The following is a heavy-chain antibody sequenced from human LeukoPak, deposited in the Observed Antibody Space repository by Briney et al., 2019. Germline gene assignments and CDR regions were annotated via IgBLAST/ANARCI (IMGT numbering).Heavy chain of an antibody. V-gene: IGHV3-53*01. CDR2: IYSGGTT. D-gene: IGHD1-1*01. J-gene: IGHJ6*03. CDR1: GFTVSSNF. Sequence: GGSLRLSCAAAGFTVSSNFMSWVRQAPGKGLEWVSVIYSGGTTYYADSVRGRFTISRDNSKNTLYLQMNSLRAEDTAVYYCARDGYGYNYMDVWGKGTTVTVSS. CDR3: ARDGYGYNYMDV.